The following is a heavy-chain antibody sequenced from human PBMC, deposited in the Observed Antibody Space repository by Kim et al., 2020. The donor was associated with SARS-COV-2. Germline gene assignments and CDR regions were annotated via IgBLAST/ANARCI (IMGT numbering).Heavy chain of an antibody. Sequence: ASVKVSCKASGYTFISYVISWVRQAPGQGLEWMGRINPISGTTNYAQKFQGRVTMTTDTSMTTAYMELSSLRSDDTAVYYCARGGDSDTGGSNDSFDLWG. CDR3: ARGGDSDTGGSNDSFDL. CDR1: GYTFISYV. D-gene: IGHD2-8*02. J-gene: IGHJ3*01. V-gene: IGHV1-18*04. CDR2: INPISGTT.